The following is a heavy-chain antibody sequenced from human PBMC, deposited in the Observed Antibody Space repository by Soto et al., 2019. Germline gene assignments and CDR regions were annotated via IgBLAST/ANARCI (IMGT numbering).Heavy chain of an antibody. Sequence: EVQLVESGGGLVKPGGSLRLSCAASGFPFSSYSMNWVRQAPGKGLEWVSSISSSSSYIYYADSVKGRFTISRDNAKNSLYLQMNSLRAEDTAVYYCARDPSTYCGGDCYSGDWYFDLWGRGTLVTVSS. CDR1: GFPFSSYS. J-gene: IGHJ2*01. CDR3: ARDPSTYCGGDCYSGDWYFDL. CDR2: ISSSSSYI. D-gene: IGHD2-21*02. V-gene: IGHV3-21*01.